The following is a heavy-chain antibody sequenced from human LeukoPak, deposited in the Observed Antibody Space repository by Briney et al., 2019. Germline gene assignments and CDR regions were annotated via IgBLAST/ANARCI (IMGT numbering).Heavy chain of an antibody. CDR2: ISWNSGSI. J-gene: IGHJ6*03. CDR3: ARDTGYDILTGYYRGGDYYMDV. CDR1: GFSFNDYA. D-gene: IGHD3-9*01. V-gene: IGHV3-9*01. Sequence: PGGSLRLSCAASGFSFNDYAMYWGRHAQGKGVEWVSGISWNSGSIDYADSVKGRFTISRDNAKNSLYLQMNSLRAEDTAVYYCARDTGYDILTGYYRGGDYYMDVWGKGTTVTISS.